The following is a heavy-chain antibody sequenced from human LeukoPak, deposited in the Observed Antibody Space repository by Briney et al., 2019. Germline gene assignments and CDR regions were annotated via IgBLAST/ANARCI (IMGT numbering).Heavy chain of an antibody. CDR1: GFTFSSYS. CDR2: INSDSRLM. V-gene: IGHV3-21*01. D-gene: IGHD3-16*01. CDR3: VRDLFDDYSLDY. J-gene: IGHJ4*02. Sequence: GGSLRLSCAASGFTFSSYSMNWVRQAPGKGMEGVSSINSDSRLMYYAESVKGRFTISRDNARNSLYLQLNSLRAEDTAVYFCVRDLFDDYSLDYWGQGTLVTVSS.